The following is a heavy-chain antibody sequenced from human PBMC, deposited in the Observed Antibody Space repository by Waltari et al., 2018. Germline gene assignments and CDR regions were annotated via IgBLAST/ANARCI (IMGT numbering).Heavy chain of an antibody. CDR1: GSSISSGHY. J-gene: IGHJ4*02. CDR2: IYHDGTS. Sequence: QVQLQESGPRLVRPSETLSLTCGVAGSSISSGHYWGWIRQPPGNGLVGVGSIYHDGTSYYNPALKGRVTMSVDTSKTQFSLRLTSVTAADTAVYFCARDGRDAFDYWGRGILVTVSS. CDR3: ARDGRDAFDY. V-gene: IGHV4-38-2*02.